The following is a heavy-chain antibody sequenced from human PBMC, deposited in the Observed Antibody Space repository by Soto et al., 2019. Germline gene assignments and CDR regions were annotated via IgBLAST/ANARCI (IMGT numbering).Heavy chain of an antibody. Sequence: ASVKVSCKASGYTFTGYYMHWVRQAPGQGLEWMGWINPNSGGTNYAQKFQGRVTMTRDTSISTAYMELSRLRSDDTAVYYCASPLGYCSGGSCPDYWGQGTLVTSPQ. CDR2: INPNSGGT. CDR3: ASPLGYCSGGSCPDY. CDR1: GYTFTGYY. J-gene: IGHJ4*02. V-gene: IGHV1-2*02. D-gene: IGHD2-15*01.